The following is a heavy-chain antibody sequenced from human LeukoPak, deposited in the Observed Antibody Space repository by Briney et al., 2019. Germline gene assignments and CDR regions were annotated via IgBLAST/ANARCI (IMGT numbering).Heavy chain of an antibody. CDR3: ARDPRSRYYYDSSGYLDY. D-gene: IGHD3-22*01. V-gene: IGHV3-33*01. J-gene: IGHJ4*02. CDR1: GFTFSSYG. Sequence: PGRSLRLSCAASGFTFSSYGMHWVRQAPGKGLEWVGVIWYDGSNKYYADSVKGRFTISRDNSKNTLYLQMNSLRAEDTAVYYCARDPRSRYYYDSSGYLDYWGQGTMVTVSS. CDR2: IWYDGSNK.